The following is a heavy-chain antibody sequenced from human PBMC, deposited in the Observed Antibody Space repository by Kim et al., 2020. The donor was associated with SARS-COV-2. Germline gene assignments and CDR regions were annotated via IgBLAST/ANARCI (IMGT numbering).Heavy chain of an antibody. J-gene: IGHJ6*02. Sequence: ASVKVSCKASGYTFTGYYMHWVRQAPGQGLEWMGWINPNSGGTNYAQKFQGRVTMTRDTSISTAYMELSRLRSDDTAVYYCARELPRGLGYYYYYGMDVWGQGTTVTVSS. CDR1: GYTFTGYY. V-gene: IGHV1-2*02. CDR2: INPNSGGT. D-gene: IGHD1-26*01. CDR3: ARELPRGLGYYYYYGMDV.